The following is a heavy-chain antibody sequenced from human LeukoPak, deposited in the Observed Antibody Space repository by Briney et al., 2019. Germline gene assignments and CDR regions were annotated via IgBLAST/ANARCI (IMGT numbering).Heavy chain of an antibody. V-gene: IGHV3-74*01. Sequence: GGSLRLSCAASGFNFMNHWMHWVRQAPGKGLVWVSRINSDGSSTSYVDSVKGRFTISRDNAQNTVYLQMNSLRADDTAVYFCARDMPYRTSWTYYYYMDVWGKGTTVTVSS. CDR3: ARDMPYRTSWTYYYYMDV. CDR2: INSDGSST. J-gene: IGHJ6*03. CDR1: GFNFMNHW. D-gene: IGHD6-13*01.